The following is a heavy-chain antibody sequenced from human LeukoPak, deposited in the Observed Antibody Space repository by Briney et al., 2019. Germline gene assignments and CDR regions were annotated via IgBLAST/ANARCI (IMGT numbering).Heavy chain of an antibody. V-gene: IGHV4-30-4*01. CDR1: GGSISSGDYY. D-gene: IGHD3-10*01. Sequence: SQTLSLTSTVSGGSISSGDYYWSWIRQPPGKGLEWIGYIHYSGSTYYNLSLKSRVTISVDTSKSQFPLKLSSVTAADTAVYYCARGELFHDYWGQGTLVTVSS. CDR3: ARGELFHDY. J-gene: IGHJ4*02. CDR2: IHYSGST.